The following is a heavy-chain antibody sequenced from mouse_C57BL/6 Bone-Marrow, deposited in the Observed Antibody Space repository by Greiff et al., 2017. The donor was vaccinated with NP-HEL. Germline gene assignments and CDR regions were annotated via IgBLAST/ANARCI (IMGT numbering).Heavy chain of an antibody. CDR3: ARTILRHPAGYFDY. CDR2: INPNNGGT. D-gene: IGHD1-2*01. J-gene: IGHJ2*01. V-gene: IGHV1-18*01. Sequence: EVQLQQSGPELVKPGASVKIPCKASGYTFTDYNMDWVKQSHGKSLEWIGDINPNNGGTIYNQKFKGKATLTVDKSSSTAYMELRSLTSEDTAVYYCARTILRHPAGYFDYWGQGTTLTVSS. CDR1: GYTFTDYN.